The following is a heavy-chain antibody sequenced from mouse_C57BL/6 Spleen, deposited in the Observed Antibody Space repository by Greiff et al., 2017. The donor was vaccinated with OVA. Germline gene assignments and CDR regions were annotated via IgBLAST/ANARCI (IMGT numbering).Heavy chain of an antibody. J-gene: IGHJ4*01. D-gene: IGHD2-2*01. CDR3: ASSLYGYDGVGAMDY. CDR2: INPSTGGT. V-gene: IGHV1-42*01. CDR1: GYSFTGYY. Sequence: EVQLQESGPELVKPGASVKISCKASGYSFTGYYMNWVKQSPEKSLEWIGEINPSTGGTTYNQKFKAKATLTVDKSSSTAYMQLKSLTSEDSEVYYCASSLYGYDGVGAMDYWGQGTSVTVSS.